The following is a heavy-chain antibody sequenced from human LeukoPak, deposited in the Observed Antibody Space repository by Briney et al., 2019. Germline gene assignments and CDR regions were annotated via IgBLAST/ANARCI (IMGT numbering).Heavy chain of an antibody. CDR3: ARVGGIAARLDYYYYGMDV. J-gene: IGHJ6*02. D-gene: IGHD6-6*01. Sequence: GASVKVSCKASGGTFSSYAISWVRQAPGQGLEWMGGIIPIFGTANYAQKFQGRVTITADESTSTAYMELSSLRSEDTAVYYCARVGGIAARLDYYYYGMDVWGQGTTVTVSS. CDR2: IIPIFGTA. CDR1: GGTFSSYA. V-gene: IGHV1-69*13.